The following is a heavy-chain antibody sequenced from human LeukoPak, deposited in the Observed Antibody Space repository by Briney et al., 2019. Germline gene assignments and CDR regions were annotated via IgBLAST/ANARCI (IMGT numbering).Heavy chain of an antibody. CDR2: INQLGNEK. D-gene: IGHD2-2*01. CDR3: GRDRVVPAATFY. Sequence: GGSLRLSCAASGFTFSSYWMSWIRQAPGRGLEWVANINQLGNEKNCVDSVNGRFTISRNNVDDSLYLEMNSLRVEDTAVYYCGRDRVVPAATFYWGQGVLVTVSS. CDR1: GFTFSSYW. V-gene: IGHV3-7*01. J-gene: IGHJ4*02.